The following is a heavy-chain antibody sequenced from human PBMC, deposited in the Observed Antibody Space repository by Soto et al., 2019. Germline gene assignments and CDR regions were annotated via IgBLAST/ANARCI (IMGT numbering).Heavy chain of an antibody. V-gene: IGHV3-23*01. CDR1: GFTFNKYA. Sequence: GGSLRLSCTASGFTFNKYAMSWVRQAPGKGLEWVSAITDSGAASHYADSVKGRFTVSRDNSKNTLYLQMNSLRADDTAVYYCARDLSVVFDYWGQGTLVTVSS. CDR2: ITDSGAAS. CDR3: ARDLSVVFDY. J-gene: IGHJ4*02. D-gene: IGHD2-15*01.